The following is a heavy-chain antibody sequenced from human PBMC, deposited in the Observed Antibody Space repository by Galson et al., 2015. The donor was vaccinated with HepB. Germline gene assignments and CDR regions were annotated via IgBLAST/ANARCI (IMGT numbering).Heavy chain of an antibody. Sequence: SLRLSCAASGFTFSSYGMHWVRQAPGKGLEWVAVIWYDGSNKYYADSVKGRFTISRDNSKNTLYLQMNSLRAEDTAVYYCARDRSPSRRHYYYYMDVWGKGTTVTVSS. CDR3: ARDRSPSRRHYYYYMDV. CDR1: GFTFSSYG. J-gene: IGHJ6*03. V-gene: IGHV3-33*01. CDR2: IWYDGSNK. D-gene: IGHD6-6*01.